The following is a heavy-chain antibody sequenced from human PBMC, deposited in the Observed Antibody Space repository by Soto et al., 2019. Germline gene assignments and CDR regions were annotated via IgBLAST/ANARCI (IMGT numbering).Heavy chain of an antibody. CDR3: ARVACTGGRCYYDY. V-gene: IGHV1-8*01. D-gene: IGHD2-8*02. CDR2: MNPNSGTT. J-gene: IGHJ4*02. Sequence: QVQLVQSGAEVKKPGASVKVSCKASGYTFSSYDFNWVQQATGQGLEWLGWMNPNSGTTGYAQRFQGRVTMTRNTAISTAYMELSSLRSEDTAMYYCARVACTGGRCYYDYWGQGTLVTVSS. CDR1: GYTFSSYD.